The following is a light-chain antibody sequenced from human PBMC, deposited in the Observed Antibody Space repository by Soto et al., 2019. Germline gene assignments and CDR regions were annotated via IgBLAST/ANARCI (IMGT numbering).Light chain of an antibody. Sequence: ALTQPASVSGSPGQSITVSCTGTSSDVGGYNYVSWYQQHPGKAPKLMIYEVSNRPSWVSHRFSASKSGNTASLTISGLQAEDEAYYYCSSYTISTTLVFGTGTKVTVL. J-gene: IGLJ1*01. CDR3: SSYTISTTLV. V-gene: IGLV2-14*01. CDR2: EVS. CDR1: SSDVGGYNY.